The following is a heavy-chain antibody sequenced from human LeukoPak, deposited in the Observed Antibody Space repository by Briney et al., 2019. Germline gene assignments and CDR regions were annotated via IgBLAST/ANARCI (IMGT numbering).Heavy chain of an antibody. CDR1: GFTFSGYW. D-gene: IGHD6-19*01. V-gene: IGHV3-74*01. Sequence: PGGSLRLSCAASGFTFSGYWMVWVRQTPEKGLVWVSHIFSDGSGTSYADSVKGRFTVSRDNAKDTLYLQMNSLRAEDTAVYYCAKDARRSSGWWFFDHWGQGTLVTVSS. J-gene: IGHJ4*02. CDR3: AKDARRSSGWWFFDH. CDR2: IFSDGSGT.